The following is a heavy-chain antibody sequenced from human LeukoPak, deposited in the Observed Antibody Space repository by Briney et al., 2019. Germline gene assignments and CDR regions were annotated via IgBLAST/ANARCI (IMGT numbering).Heavy chain of an antibody. Sequence: GGSLRLSCAASGFTFSSCWMSWVRQDPGKGLEWVSVIYSGGSTYYADSVKGRFTISRDNSKNTLYLQMNSLRAEDTAVYYCARDSCSGGSCYSDYWGQGTLVTVAS. CDR2: IYSGGST. CDR1: GFTFSSCW. CDR3: ARDSCSGGSCYSDY. D-gene: IGHD2-15*01. V-gene: IGHV3-53*01. J-gene: IGHJ4*02.